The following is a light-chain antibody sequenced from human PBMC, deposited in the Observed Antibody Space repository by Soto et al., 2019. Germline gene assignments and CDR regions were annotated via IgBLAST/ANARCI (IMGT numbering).Light chain of an antibody. V-gene: IGKV3-11*01. CDR3: QQCDNWPLT. CDR2: GAS. CDR1: QSVSSY. J-gene: IGKJ4*01. Sequence: EVVLTQSPDTLSLSPGGSATLSCRASQSVSSYLAWYQQRPGQALRLLIYGASNRATGIPDRFSGSGSGTDFTLTISSLQSEDFAVYYCQQCDNWPLTFGGGTKVDIK.